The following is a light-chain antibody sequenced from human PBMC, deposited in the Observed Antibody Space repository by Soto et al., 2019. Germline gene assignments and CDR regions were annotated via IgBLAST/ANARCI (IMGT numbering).Light chain of an antibody. CDR2: KTS. CDR1: QSIGRW. Sequence: DIQMTQSPSTLSTSVGDTVTVTCRASQSIGRWLAWYQQKPGKAPKLLIYKTSILENGVPSRFSGSGSGTEFTLSISSLQPDDFATYYCHQYNSYWTFGQGTKV. J-gene: IGKJ1*01. V-gene: IGKV1-5*03. CDR3: HQYNSYWT.